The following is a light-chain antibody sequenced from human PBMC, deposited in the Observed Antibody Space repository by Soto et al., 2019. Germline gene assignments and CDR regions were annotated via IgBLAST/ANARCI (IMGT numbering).Light chain of an antibody. CDR3: QQYGSSSWT. J-gene: IGKJ1*01. CDR1: QSVSSF. V-gene: IGKV3-11*01. Sequence: EIELTQSPATLSLSPGERATLSCRASQSVSSFLVWYQQKPGQAPRLLIYDAVNRVTGIPARFSGSGSGTDFTLTISSLEPEDFAVYYCQQYGSSSWTFGQGTKVDIK. CDR2: DAV.